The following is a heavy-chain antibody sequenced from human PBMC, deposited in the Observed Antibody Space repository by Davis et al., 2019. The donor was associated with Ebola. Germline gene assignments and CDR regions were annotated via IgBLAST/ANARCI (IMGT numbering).Heavy chain of an antibody. D-gene: IGHD6-19*01. Sequence: SVKVSCKASGGTFSSYTISWVRQAPGQGLEWMGRIIPILGIANYAQKFQGRVTITADKSTSTAYMELSSLRSEDTAVYYCARGRYSSGWYDWFDPWGQGTLVTVSS. CDR1: GGTFSSYT. CDR2: IIPILGIA. J-gene: IGHJ5*02. CDR3: ARGRYSSGWYDWFDP. V-gene: IGHV1-69*02.